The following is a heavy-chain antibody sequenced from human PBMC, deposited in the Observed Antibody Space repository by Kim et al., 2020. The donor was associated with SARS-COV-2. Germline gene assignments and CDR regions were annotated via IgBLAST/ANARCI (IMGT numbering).Heavy chain of an antibody. CDR1: GFTFSSYG. V-gene: IGHV3-33*01. J-gene: IGHJ4*01. CDR2: ISNDGSNK. D-gene: IGHD3-16*01. Sequence: GGSLRLSCAASGFTFSSYGMHWVRQAPGKGLEWVAAISNDGSNKYYADFVKGRFTISRDNSKNTLYLRMNSLRAEDTAVYYCARDFGGVDSFPPFDYWG. CDR3: ARDFGGVDSFPPFDY.